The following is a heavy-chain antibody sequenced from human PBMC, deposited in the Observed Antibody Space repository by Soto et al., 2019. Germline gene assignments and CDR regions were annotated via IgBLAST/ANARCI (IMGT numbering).Heavy chain of an antibody. Sequence: PSETLSLTCTVSGGSISSSGYYWGWIRQPPGKGLEWIGSIYYSGSTYYNPSLKSRITISVDTSKNQFSLKLSSVTAADTAVYYCARRWGRVFDYWGQGTLVTVSS. D-gene: IGHD1-26*01. CDR1: GGSISSSGYY. CDR2: IYYSGST. CDR3: ARRWGRVFDY. V-gene: IGHV4-39*01. J-gene: IGHJ4*02.